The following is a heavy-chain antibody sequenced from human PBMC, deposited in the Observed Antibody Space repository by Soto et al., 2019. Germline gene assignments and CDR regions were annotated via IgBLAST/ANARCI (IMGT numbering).Heavy chain of an antibody. Sequence: SETLSLTCAVYGGSFSGYYWSWIRQPPGKGLEWIGEINHSGSTNYNPSLKSRVTISVDTSKNQFSLKLSSVTAADTAVYYCARQDYYDSSGYYSNAFDIWGQGTMVTVSS. D-gene: IGHD3-22*01. CDR3: ARQDYYDSSGYYSNAFDI. CDR2: INHSGST. V-gene: IGHV4-34*01. J-gene: IGHJ3*02. CDR1: GGSFSGYY.